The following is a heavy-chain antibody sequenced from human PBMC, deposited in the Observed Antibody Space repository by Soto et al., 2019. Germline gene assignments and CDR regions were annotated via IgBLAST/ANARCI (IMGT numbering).Heavy chain of an antibody. D-gene: IGHD1-1*01. CDR1: DVSINSSSDY. Sequence: PSETLSLTCTVSDVSINSSSDYWGWIRQPPGKGLEWIGSIYYSGSTYYNPSLKSRVTMSVDTSKNQFSLKLSSVTAADTAVYYCVRDGTKTLRDWFDPWGQGISVTVSS. CDR2: IYYSGST. V-gene: IGHV4-39*07. CDR3: VRDGTKTLRDWFDP. J-gene: IGHJ5*02.